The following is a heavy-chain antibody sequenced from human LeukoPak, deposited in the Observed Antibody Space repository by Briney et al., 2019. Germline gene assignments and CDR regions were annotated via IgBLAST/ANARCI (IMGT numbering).Heavy chain of an antibody. CDR2: IYYSGST. V-gene: IGHV4-59*01. CDR3: AKIEGGYYFKVSIDY. Sequence: SETLSLTCTVSGGSISSYYWSWIRQPPGKGLEWIGYIYYSGSTNFNPSLKSRVTISVDTSKNQFSLRLNSVTAADTAVYYCAKIEGGYYFKVSIDYWGQGTLVTVSS. D-gene: IGHD3-22*01. J-gene: IGHJ4*02. CDR1: GGSISSYY.